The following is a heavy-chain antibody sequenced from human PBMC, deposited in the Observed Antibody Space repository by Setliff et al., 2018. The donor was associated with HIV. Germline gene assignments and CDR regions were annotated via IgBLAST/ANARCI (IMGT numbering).Heavy chain of an antibody. Sequence: GGSLRLSCAASGFTFSNYAMNWVRQAPGKGLEWVSGITQTGDNTYYADSVKGRFTISRDNSKNTLYLQMNSLRAEDTAVYYCARDRSGSYYTNPDYWGQGTLVTVSS. D-gene: IGHD1-26*01. J-gene: IGHJ4*02. CDR2: ITQTGDNT. CDR3: ARDRSGSYYTNPDY. CDR1: GFTFSNYA. V-gene: IGHV3-23*01.